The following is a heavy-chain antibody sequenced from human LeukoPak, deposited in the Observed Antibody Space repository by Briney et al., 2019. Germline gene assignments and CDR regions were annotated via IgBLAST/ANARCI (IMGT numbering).Heavy chain of an antibody. D-gene: IGHD5-18*01. Sequence: GGSLRLSCVASGFTFSSYAMSWVREAPGKGLEWVSAISGSGGSTYHADSVKGRFTISRDNSRNTLYLQMNSLRAEDTAVYYCAKDRIYSYNYVDGYDYWVRGTLVTVSS. CDR2: ISGSGGST. CDR1: GFTFSSYA. V-gene: IGHV3-23*01. J-gene: IGHJ4*02. CDR3: AKDRIYSYNYVDGYDY.